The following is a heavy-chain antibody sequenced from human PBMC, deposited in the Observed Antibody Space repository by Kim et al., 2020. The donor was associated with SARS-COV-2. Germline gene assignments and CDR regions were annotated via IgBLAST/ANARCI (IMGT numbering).Heavy chain of an antibody. Sequence: GGSLRLSCAASGFTFSSYAMSWVRQAPGKGLEWVSAISGSGGSTYYADSVKGRFTISRDNSKNTLYLQMNSLRAEDTAVYYCAKTWSVRGVIRPPDDYWGQGTLVTVSS. CDR2: ISGSGGST. CDR1: GFTFSSYA. V-gene: IGHV3-23*01. J-gene: IGHJ4*02. CDR3: AKTWSVRGVIRPPDDY. D-gene: IGHD3-10*01.